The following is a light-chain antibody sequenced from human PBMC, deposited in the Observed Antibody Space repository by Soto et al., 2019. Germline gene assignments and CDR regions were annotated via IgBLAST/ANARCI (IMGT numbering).Light chain of an antibody. Sequence: DIQLTQSPSSLSASVGDRVTITCQANQDISNYLNWYQQKPGKAPKLLIYDASSLETGVPSRFSGSGSGTDVTFTISSLQPEDIATYYCQQYDDLLSFGGGTKVEI. CDR3: QQYDDLLS. V-gene: IGKV1-33*01. J-gene: IGKJ4*01. CDR1: QDISNY. CDR2: DAS.